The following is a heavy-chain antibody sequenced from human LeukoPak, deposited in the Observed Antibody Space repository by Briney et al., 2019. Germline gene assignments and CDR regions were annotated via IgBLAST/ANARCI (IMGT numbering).Heavy chain of an antibody. V-gene: IGHV3-23*01. Sequence: GGSLRLSCAASGFTFSSYAMSWVRQAPGKGLEWVSAISGSGGSTYYADSVKGRFTISRDNSKNTLYLQMNSLRAEDTAVYYCAKDGGGIVATIRGYYYYMDVWGKGTTVTVSS. CDR1: GFTFSSYA. D-gene: IGHD5-12*01. J-gene: IGHJ6*03. CDR3: AKDGGGIVATIRGYYYYMDV. CDR2: ISGSGGST.